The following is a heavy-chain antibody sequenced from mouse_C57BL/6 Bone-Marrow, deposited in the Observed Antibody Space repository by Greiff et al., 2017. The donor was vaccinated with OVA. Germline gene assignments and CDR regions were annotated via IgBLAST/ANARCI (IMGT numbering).Heavy chain of an antibody. D-gene: IGHD4-1*01. CDR1: GYTFTSYW. CDR2: IYPGNSDT. V-gene: IGHV1-5*01. Sequence: VQLQQSGTVLARPGASVKMSCKTSGYTFTSYWMHWVKQRPGQGLEWIGAIYPGNSDTSYNQKFKGKAKLTAVTSASTAYMELSSLTNEDSAVYYCTRELTGASYYFDYWGQGTTLTVSS. J-gene: IGHJ2*01. CDR3: TRELTGASYYFDY.